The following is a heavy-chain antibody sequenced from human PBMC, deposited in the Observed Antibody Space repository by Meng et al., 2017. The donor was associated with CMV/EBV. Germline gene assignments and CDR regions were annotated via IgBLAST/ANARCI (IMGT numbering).Heavy chain of an antibody. J-gene: IGHJ6*02. Sequence: SETLSPTCTAPGGPISSYSWSWIRQPPGKGLEWIGYIYYIVRTNSNPSLKSRVTISADTSKNQFSLKLSAVTAADTAVYYCARRIAAAGFYYGMDVWGQGTTVTVSS. D-gene: IGHD6-13*01. V-gene: IGHV4-59*01. CDR1: GGPISSYS. CDR3: ARRIAAAGFYYGMDV. CDR2: IYYIVRT.